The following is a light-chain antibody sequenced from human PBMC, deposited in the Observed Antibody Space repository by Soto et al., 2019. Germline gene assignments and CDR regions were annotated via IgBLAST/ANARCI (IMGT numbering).Light chain of an antibody. V-gene: IGKV3-20*01. Sequence: DIVLTQSPGTLSLPPGERATLSCRASQSVSSSYLAWYQQKPGQAPRLLIYDASSRATGIPDRFSGSGSGTDFTLTISRLEPEDFAVYYCQQYGSSPETFGHGTKVDLK. CDR1: QSVSSSY. CDR3: QQYGSSPET. J-gene: IGKJ1*01. CDR2: DAS.